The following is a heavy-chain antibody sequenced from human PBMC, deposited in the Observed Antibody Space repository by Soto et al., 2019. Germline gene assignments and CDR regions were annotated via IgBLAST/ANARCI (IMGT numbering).Heavy chain of an antibody. Sequence: GGSLRLSFAASGFTVSSNYMSWVRQAPGKGLEWVSVIYSGGSTYYADSVKGRFTISRDNSKNTLYLQMNSLRAEDTAVYYCARESIAAADIYYYDYGMDVWGQGTTVTVSS. J-gene: IGHJ6*02. CDR1: GFTVSSNY. CDR2: IYSGGST. CDR3: ARESIAAADIYYYDYGMDV. D-gene: IGHD6-13*01. V-gene: IGHV3-53*01.